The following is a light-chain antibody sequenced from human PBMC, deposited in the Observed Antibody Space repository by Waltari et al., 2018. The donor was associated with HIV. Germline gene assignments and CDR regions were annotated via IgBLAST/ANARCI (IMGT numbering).Light chain of an antibody. CDR2: EVS. Sequence: QSALTQPASVSGSPGQSITISSTGTSSDVGGSNYVPGYQQHPGKAPKLRIYEVSKRQSGVANRVSGAKSGNTASLTISGLEAEDEADYYCSSYTSSSPYVFGTGTKVTVL. V-gene: IGLV2-14*01. CDR1: SSDVGGSNY. J-gene: IGLJ1*01. CDR3: SSYTSSSPYV.